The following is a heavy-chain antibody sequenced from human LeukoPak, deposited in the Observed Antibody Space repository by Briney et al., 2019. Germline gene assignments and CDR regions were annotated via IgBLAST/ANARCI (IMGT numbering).Heavy chain of an antibody. Sequence: GGSLRLSCAASGLTFSSYWMHWVRQVPGKGLVWVSRINGDGSTTNYADAVKGRFTISRDNAKNTLYLQMNSLRAEDTAVYYCARSFDYWGQGTLVTVSS. CDR3: ARSFDY. V-gene: IGHV3-74*01. CDR2: INGDGSTT. CDR1: GLTFSSYW. J-gene: IGHJ4*02.